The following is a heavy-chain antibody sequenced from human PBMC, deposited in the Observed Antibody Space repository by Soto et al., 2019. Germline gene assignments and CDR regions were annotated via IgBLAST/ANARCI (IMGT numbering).Heavy chain of an antibody. V-gene: IGHV3-53*01. D-gene: IGHD1-1*01. Sequence: GGSLRLSCAASGLTVSNYYMSWVRQAPGRGLQWVSVIYTAGPTYYADSVKGRFTISRDESKYTLYFQMDNLRAEDTATYYCARGKSRDAYNPLGYWGPGTLVTVSS. CDR1: GLTVSNYY. J-gene: IGHJ4*02. CDR2: IYTAGPT. CDR3: ARGKSRDAYNPLGY.